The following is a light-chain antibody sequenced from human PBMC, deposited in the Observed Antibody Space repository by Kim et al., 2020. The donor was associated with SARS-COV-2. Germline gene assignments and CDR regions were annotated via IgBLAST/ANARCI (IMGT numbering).Light chain of an antibody. CDR1: QSVSSSY. Sequence: PGQRVTLSCSASQSVSSSYLTSYQQKPGQAPRLLIYGASTRATGIPARFSGSGSGTDFTLTISSLQPEDFAGYYCQQDYNLPMYTFGQGTKLEI. V-gene: IGKV3D-7*01. CDR2: GAS. J-gene: IGKJ2*01. CDR3: QQDYNLPMYT.